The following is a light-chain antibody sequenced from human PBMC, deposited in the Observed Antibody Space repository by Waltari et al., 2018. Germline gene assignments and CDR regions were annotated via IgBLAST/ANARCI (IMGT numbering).Light chain of an antibody. V-gene: IGLV2-23*01. CDR3: CSYAGSGTWV. J-gene: IGLJ3*02. CDR1: NRAVGNHNL. Sequence: QPALTQPASVSGYPGQSITIPCTGPNRAVGNHNLVSWYQQHPGRAPNFLLYEDTKRPSGVFNRFAGSKSDNTASPTISGLQAEDEADYYCCSYAGSGTWVFGGGTKVTVL. CDR2: EDT.